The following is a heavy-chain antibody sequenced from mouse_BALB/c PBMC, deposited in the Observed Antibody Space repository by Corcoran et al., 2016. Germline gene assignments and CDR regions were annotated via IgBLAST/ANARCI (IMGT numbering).Heavy chain of an antibody. CDR2: INTYTGEP. CDR3: ARRAYYGNYVGPYAMDY. CDR1: GYTFTNYG. Sequence: QIQLVQSGPELKKPGETVKISCKASGYTFTNYGMNWVKQAPGKGLKWMGWINTYTGEPTYADDFKGRFAFSLETSASTAYLQINNLKNEETATYFCARRAYYGNYVGPYAMDYWGQGTSVIVSS. D-gene: IGHD2-1*01. J-gene: IGHJ4*01. V-gene: IGHV9-3-1*01.